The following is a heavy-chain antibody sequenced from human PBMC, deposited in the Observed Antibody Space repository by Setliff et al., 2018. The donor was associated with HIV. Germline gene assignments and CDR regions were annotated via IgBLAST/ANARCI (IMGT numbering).Heavy chain of an antibody. V-gene: IGHV4-39*01. D-gene: IGHD6-13*01. J-gene: IGHJ2*01. CDR2: IYYSGST. CDR3: ARLGAAAAGNRYFDL. CDR1: GGSISSTNYY. Sequence: PSETLSLTCTVSGGSISSTNYYWAWIRQPPGKGLEWIGSIYYSGSTHYNPSLKSRLTISVDTPKNQFSLKLSSVTATDTAVYYCARLGAAAAGNRYFDLWGRGTLVTV.